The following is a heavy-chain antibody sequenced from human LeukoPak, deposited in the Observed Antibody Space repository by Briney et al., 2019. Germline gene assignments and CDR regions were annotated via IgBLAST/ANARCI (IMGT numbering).Heavy chain of an antibody. CDR1: RLTFKTYS. J-gene: IGHJ4*02. D-gene: IGHD6-6*01. CDR2: INPRSDYI. CDR3: VRGGSSSSGPPDY. Sequence: GGSLRLSCAASRLTFKTYSMTWVRQAPGKGLEWVSSINPRSDYIYYADSVRGRFTISRDNAENSLYLQMNSLRAEDTAVYYCVRGGSSSSGPPDYWGQGTLVTVSS. V-gene: IGHV3-21*01.